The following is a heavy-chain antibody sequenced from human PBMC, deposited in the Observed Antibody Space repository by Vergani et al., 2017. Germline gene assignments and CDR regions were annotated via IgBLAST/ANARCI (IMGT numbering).Heavy chain of an antibody. V-gene: IGHV5-51*01. J-gene: IGHJ4*02. Sequence: EVMLVQSGAEVKKPGESLKISCKYSESSFISNEIAWVRQMSGTGLQWMGNINPIDSKIAYSPSFQGQAIMSLDKSITTAYLQWRSLKASDTAIYYCTRHVPCGDGACLHFDHWGQGTQVTVSS. CDR3: TRHVPCGDGACLHFDH. CDR1: ESSFISNE. D-gene: IGHD2-21*01. CDR2: INPIDSKI.